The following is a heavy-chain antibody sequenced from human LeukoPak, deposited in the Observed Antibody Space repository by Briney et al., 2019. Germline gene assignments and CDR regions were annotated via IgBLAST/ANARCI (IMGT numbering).Heavy chain of an antibody. V-gene: IGHV1-69*01. CDR1: GGTFSSYA. J-gene: IGHJ4*02. Sequence: SVKVSCKASGGTFSSYAISWVRQAPGQGLEWMGGITPIFGTANYAQKFQGRVTITADESTSTAYMELSSLRSEDTAVYYCARGPRKSTISSPYFDYWGQGTLVTVSS. CDR2: ITPIFGTA. CDR3: ARGPRKSTISSPYFDY. D-gene: IGHD5/OR15-5a*01.